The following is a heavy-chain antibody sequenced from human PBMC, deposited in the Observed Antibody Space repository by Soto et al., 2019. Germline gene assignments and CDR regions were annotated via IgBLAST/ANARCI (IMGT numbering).Heavy chain of an antibody. CDR1: GGTFSDSV. Sequence: QVQLVQSGPEVKKPGSSVKVSCKASGGTFSDSVISWVRQAPGQGLEWMGGIVPIFGKANLAEKFQDRVTITADESTSTAYMKLSSLRSEDTAVYYCARGRDGSNYYFDYWGQGTLVTVSS. CDR3: ARGRDGSNYYFDY. CDR2: IVPIFGKA. V-gene: IGHV1-69*01. J-gene: IGHJ4*02. D-gene: IGHD3-10*01.